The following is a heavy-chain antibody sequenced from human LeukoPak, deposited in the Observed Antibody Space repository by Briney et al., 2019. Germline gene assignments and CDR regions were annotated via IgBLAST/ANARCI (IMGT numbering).Heavy chain of an antibody. CDR2: IYSSGST. D-gene: IGHD3-22*01. V-gene: IGHV4-61*02. CDR3: ASIYYYDSAPFDP. CDR1: GGSISSGNYY. J-gene: IGHJ5*02. Sequence: PSETLSLTCTVSGGSISSGNYYWSWIRQPAGKGLEWIGRIYSSGSTNYNPSLKSRVTISVDTSKNQFSLKLSSVTAADTAVYYCASIYYYDSAPFDPWGKGTLVTVSS.